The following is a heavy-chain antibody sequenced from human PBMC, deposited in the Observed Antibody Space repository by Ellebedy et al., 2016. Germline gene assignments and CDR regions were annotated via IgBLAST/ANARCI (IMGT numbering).Heavy chain of an antibody. CDR3: AKEIIYCSGGSCLFDY. D-gene: IGHD2-15*01. Sequence: GGSLRLSXAASGFTFSSYAMSWVRQAPGKGLEWVSAISGSDGSTYYADSVKGRFTISRDNSKNTLYLQMNSLRAEDTAVYYCAKEIIYCSGGSCLFDYWGQGTLVTVSS. CDR2: ISGSDGST. V-gene: IGHV3-23*01. CDR1: GFTFSSYA. J-gene: IGHJ4*02.